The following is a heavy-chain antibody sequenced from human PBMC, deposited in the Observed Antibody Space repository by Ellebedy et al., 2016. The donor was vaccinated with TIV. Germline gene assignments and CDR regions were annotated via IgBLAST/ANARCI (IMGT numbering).Heavy chain of an antibody. CDR1: GFTFSSDT. Sequence: GGSLRLXCAASGFTFSSDTMNWVRQAPGKGLEWVSSISLSTTYKYYADSVKGRFTISRDDAKNSLFLQMNSLRDEDTAVYYCATGDPTGPVAGNRKYYFDYWGRGTLVTVSS. V-gene: IGHV3-21*01. CDR2: ISLSTTYK. J-gene: IGHJ4*02. D-gene: IGHD6-19*01. CDR3: ATGDPTGPVAGNRKYYFDY.